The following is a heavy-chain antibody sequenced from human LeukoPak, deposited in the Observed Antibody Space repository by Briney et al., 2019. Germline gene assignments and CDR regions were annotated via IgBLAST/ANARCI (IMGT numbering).Heavy chain of an antibody. J-gene: IGHJ4*02. Sequence: EASVKASCKASGYTFTSYGISWVRQAPGQGLEWMGWINPNSGGTNYAQKFQGRVTMTRDTFISTAYMELSRLRSDDTAVYYCARGGAARPDFWGQGTLVTVSS. CDR2: INPNSGGT. V-gene: IGHV1-2*02. D-gene: IGHD6-6*01. CDR1: GYTFTSYG. CDR3: ARGGAARPDF.